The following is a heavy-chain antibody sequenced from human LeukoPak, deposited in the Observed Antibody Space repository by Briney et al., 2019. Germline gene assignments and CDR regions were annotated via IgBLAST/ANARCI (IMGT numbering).Heavy chain of an antibody. CDR2: IKSKTDGGTT. J-gene: IGHJ4*02. CDR1: GFTFSNAW. CDR3: TTDGVNNYDFWSGYYDY. V-gene: IGHV3-15*01. D-gene: IGHD3-3*01. Sequence: GGSLRLSCAASGFTFSNAWMSWVRQAPGKGLEWVGRIKSKTDGGTTDYAAPVKGRFTISRDDSKNTLYLQMNSLKTEDTAVYYCTTDGVNNYDFWSGYYDYWGQGTLVTVSS.